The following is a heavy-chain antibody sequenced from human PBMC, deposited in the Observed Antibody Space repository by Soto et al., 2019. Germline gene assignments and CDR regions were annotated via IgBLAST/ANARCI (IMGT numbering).Heavy chain of an antibody. J-gene: IGHJ6*02. V-gene: IGHV4-59*01. Sequence: SETLSLTCTVSGGSISSYYWSWIRQPPGKGLEWIGYIYYSGSTNYNPSLKSRVTISVDTSKNQFSLKLSSVTAADTAVYYCARAGRWIPLFSYYYGMDVWGQGTTVTVSS. CDR2: IYYSGST. D-gene: IGHD5-18*01. CDR3: ARAGRWIPLFSYYYGMDV. CDR1: GGSISSYY.